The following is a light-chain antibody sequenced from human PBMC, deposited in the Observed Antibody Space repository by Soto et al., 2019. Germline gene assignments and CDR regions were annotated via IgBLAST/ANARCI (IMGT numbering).Light chain of an antibody. Sequence: EIQMTQSSSTLSASVGDRVTITCRASQSISSWLAWYQQKPGKAPKLLIYDASSLESGVPSRFSGSGSGTEFTLTISRLQPADFATYYCQQYNSYWTFGQGTKVDIK. CDR1: QSISSW. CDR2: DAS. V-gene: IGKV1-5*01. CDR3: QQYNSYWT. J-gene: IGKJ1*01.